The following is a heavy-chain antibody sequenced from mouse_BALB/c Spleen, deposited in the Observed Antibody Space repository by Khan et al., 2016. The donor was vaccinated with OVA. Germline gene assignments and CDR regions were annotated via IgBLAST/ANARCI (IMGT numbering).Heavy chain of an antibody. CDR2: ISSGSYNI. CDR1: GFPFSSFG. Sequence: VQLKESGGGLVQPGGSRKLSCAASGFPFSSFGMHWVRQAPEKGLEWVAYISSGSYNIYYADKVKGRFTISRDNPKNTLLLQLTSLRSEDTAMYYFASSRYWSWFASWGQGTLVTVSA. CDR3: ASSRYWSWFAS. D-gene: IGHD2-12*01. V-gene: IGHV5-17*02. J-gene: IGHJ3*01.